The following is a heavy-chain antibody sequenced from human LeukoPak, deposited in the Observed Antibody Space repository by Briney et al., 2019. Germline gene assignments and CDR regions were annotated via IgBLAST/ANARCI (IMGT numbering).Heavy chain of an antibody. J-gene: IGHJ4*02. CDR1: GFTFSSYG. V-gene: IGHV3-30*18. Sequence: PGGSLRLSCAASGFTFSSYGMHWVRQAPGKGLEWVAVISYDGSNKYYADSVKGRFTISRDNSKNTLYLQMNSLRAEDTAVYYCAKDVRSSMDVDYWGQGTLVTVSS. D-gene: IGHD6-6*01. CDR2: ISYDGSNK. CDR3: AKDVRSSMDVDY.